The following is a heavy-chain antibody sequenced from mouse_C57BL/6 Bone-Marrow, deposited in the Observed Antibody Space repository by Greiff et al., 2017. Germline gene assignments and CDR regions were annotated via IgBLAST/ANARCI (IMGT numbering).Heavy chain of an antibody. CDR1: GFNIKDDY. CDR3: TAGGLRA. D-gene: IGHD3-1*01. CDR2: IDPENGDT. Sequence: VQLQQSGAELVRPGASVKLSCTASGFNIKDDYMHWVKQRPEQGLEWIGWIDPENGDTEYASKVQGKATITADTSSNTAYLQLSSLTSEDTAVYYCTAGGLRAGGQGTSVTVSS. V-gene: IGHV14-4*01. J-gene: IGHJ4*01.